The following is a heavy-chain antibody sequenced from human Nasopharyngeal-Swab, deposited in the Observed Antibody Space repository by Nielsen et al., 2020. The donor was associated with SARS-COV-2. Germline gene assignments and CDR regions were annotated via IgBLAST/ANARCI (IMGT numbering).Heavy chain of an antibody. D-gene: IGHD6-13*01. CDR2: IYYSGST. CDR3: ARQRVAAAGHYYYYYGMDV. Sequence: SETLSLTCTDSGGSISSSSYYWGWIRQPPGKGLEWIGSIYYSGSTYYNPSLKSRVTISVDTSKNQFSLKLSSVTAADTAVYYCARQRVAAAGHYYYYYGMDVWGQGTTVTVSS. V-gene: IGHV4-39*01. J-gene: IGHJ6*02. CDR1: GGSISSSSYY.